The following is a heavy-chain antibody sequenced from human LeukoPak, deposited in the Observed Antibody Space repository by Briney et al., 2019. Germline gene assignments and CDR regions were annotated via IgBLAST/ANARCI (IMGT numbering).Heavy chain of an antibody. CDR3: ARARGDIVVVPAALWFDP. CDR1: GWTFTGDY. D-gene: IGHD2-2*01. J-gene: IGHJ5*02. CDR2: IKPNNGGT. Sequence: ASVKVSCKASGWTFTGDYMHWLRQAPGQGLEWMGWIKPNNGGTNYAQKFQGRVTMTRDTSISTAYMELSRLRSDDTAVYYCARARGDIVVVPAALWFDPWGQGTLVTVSS. V-gene: IGHV1-2*02.